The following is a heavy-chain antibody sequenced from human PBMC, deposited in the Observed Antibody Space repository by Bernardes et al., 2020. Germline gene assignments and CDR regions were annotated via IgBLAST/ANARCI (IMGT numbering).Heavy chain of an antibody. V-gene: IGHV3-48*02. J-gene: IGHJ1*01. CDR1: GFSLSGYN. CDR3: ARPVGQWPDEHFKF. Sequence: GGSLRLSCEVSGFSLSGYNMNWVRQAVGKGLEWLSYISSTGRTIYYADSIKGRFTVSRDNAKNSIYLQMNSLRDDDTAVYYCARPVGQWPDEHFKFWGQGTQVTVSS. D-gene: IGHD6-19*01. CDR2: ISSTGRTI.